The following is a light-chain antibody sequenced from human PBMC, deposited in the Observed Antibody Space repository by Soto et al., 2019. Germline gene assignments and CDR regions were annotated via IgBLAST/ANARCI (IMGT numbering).Light chain of an antibody. CDR2: ENN. V-gene: IGLV1-51*02. CDR3: GTWDSSLSVYV. J-gene: IGLJ1*01. Sequence: QSVLTQPPSVSAAPGQTVTISCSGSRSNIGNNYVSWYQQLPGTAPKLLIYENNKRPSGIPDRFSGSKSGTSATLGITGLQTGDEADYYCGTWDSSLSVYVFGTGTKVTVL. CDR1: RSNIGNNY.